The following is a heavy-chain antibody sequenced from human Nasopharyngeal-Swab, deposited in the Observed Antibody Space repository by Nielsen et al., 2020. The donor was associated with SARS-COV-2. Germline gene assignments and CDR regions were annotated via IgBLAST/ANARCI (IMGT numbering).Heavy chain of an antibody. J-gene: IGHJ6*02. Sequence: WIRQPPGKGLEWIGYIYYSGSTYYNPSLKSRVTISVDTSKNQFSLKLSSVTAADTAVCYCARGARITIFGVVSQLDVWGQGTTVTVSS. V-gene: IGHV4-31*02. CDR3: ARGARITIFGVVSQLDV. CDR2: IYYSGST. D-gene: IGHD3-3*01.